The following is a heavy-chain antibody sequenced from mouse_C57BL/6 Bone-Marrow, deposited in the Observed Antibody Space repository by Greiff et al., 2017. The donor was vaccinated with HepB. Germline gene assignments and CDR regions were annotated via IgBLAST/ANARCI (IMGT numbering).Heavy chain of an antibody. Sequence: VQVVESGAELARPGASVKLSCKASGYTFTSYGISWVKQSTGQGLEWIGEIYPRSGNTYYNEKFKGKATLTADKSSSTAYMELRSLTSEDSAVYFCARHSNYLDYWGQGTTLTVSS. CDR3: ARHSNYLDY. D-gene: IGHD2-5*01. CDR1: GYTFTSYG. J-gene: IGHJ2*01. V-gene: IGHV1-81*01. CDR2: IYPRSGNT.